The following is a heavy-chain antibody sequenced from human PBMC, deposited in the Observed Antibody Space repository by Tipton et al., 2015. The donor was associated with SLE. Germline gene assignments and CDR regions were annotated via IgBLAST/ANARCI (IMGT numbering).Heavy chain of an antibody. CDR2: IYYSGST. J-gene: IGHJ6*03. CDR3: ARGPAVTTYYYYYYYMDV. Sequence: LRLSCTVSGGSISSSSYYWGWIRQPPGKGLEWIGSIYYSGSTYYNPSLKSRVTISVDTSKNQFSLKLGSVTAADTAVYYCARGPAVTTYYYYYYYMDVWGKGTTVTVSS. CDR1: GGSISSSSYY. D-gene: IGHD2/OR15-2a*01. V-gene: IGHV4-39*07.